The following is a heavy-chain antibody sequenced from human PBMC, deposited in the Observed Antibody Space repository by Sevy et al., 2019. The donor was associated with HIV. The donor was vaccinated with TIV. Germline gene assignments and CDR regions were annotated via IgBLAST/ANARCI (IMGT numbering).Heavy chain of an antibody. CDR3: ARGHYGSGSYYMDV. Sequence: SETLSLTCTVSGGSISSYYWSWIRQPPGKGLEWIGYIYYSGSTNYNPSLKSRVTISVDTSKNQFSLKLSSVTAADTAMYYCARGHYGSGSYYMDVWGKGTTVTVSS. D-gene: IGHD3-10*01. CDR2: IYYSGST. J-gene: IGHJ6*03. CDR1: GGSISSYY. V-gene: IGHV4-59*01.